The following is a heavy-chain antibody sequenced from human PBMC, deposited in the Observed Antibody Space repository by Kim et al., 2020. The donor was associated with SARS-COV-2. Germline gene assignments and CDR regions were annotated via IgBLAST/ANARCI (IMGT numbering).Heavy chain of an antibody. D-gene: IGHD6-19*01. CDR1: GGSISSSSYY. CDR3: ARGEGIAVAGLDY. Sequence: SETLSLTCTVSGGSISSSSYYWGWIRQPPGKGLEWIGSIYYSGSTYYNPSLKSRVTISVDTSKNQFSLKLSSVTAADTAVYYCARGEGIAVAGLDYWGQG. V-gene: IGHV4-39*07. CDR2: IYYSGST. J-gene: IGHJ4*02.